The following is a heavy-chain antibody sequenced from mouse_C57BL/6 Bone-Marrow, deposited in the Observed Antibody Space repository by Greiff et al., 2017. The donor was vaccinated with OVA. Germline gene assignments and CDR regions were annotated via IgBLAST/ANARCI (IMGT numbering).Heavy chain of an antibody. V-gene: IGHV1-81*01. CDR3: ARGGQLRLPD. CDR1: GYTFTSYG. Sequence: QVQLKQSGAELARPGASVKLSCKASGYTFTSYGISWVKQRTGQGLEWIGEIYPRSGNTYYNEKFKGKATLTADKSSSTAYMELRSLTSEDSAVYFCARGGQLRLPDWGQGTLVTVSA. D-gene: IGHD3-2*02. CDR2: IYPRSGNT. J-gene: IGHJ3*01.